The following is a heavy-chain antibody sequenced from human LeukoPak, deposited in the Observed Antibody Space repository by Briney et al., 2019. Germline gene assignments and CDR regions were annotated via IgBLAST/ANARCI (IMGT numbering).Heavy chain of an antibody. J-gene: IGHJ4*02. CDR1: GGTFSSYA. CDR2: IIPIFGTA. D-gene: IGHD2-2*01. V-gene: IGHV1-69*01. CDR3: ASRLYCSNTRCRNFPFAY. Sequence: GSSVKVSCKASGGTFSSYAINSVRQAPGQGLEWMGGIIPIFGTANYAQKFQDRVTITADESTSTAYMELSSLRSEDTAIYYCASRLYCSNTRCRNFPFAYWGQGTLVTVSS.